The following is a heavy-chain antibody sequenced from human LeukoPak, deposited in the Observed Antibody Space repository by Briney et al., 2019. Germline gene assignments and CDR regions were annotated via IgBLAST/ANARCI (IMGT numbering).Heavy chain of an antibody. J-gene: IGHJ1*01. V-gene: IGHV3-74*01. CDR1: GFTFNSYW. CDR2: ISSDGSTT. CDR3: VRGGLQGFF. Sequence: GGSLRLSCAASGFTFNSYWMHWVRQVPGKGLVWVSRISSDGSTTTYAGSVEGRFTISRDYANNPLLLQMNTLRDDDTVVYYCVRGGLQGFFWGQGTLVTVPS. D-gene: IGHD4-11*01.